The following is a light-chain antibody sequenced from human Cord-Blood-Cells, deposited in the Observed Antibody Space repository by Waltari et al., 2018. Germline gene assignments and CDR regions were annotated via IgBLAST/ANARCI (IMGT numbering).Light chain of an antibody. Sequence: DIQMTQYPSTLSASVGDRVTITCRASQSISSWLAWYQQKPGKAPKLLIYKASSLESGVPSRSSGSGSGTEFTLTISSLQPDDFATYYCQQYNSYSPYSFGQGTKLEIK. CDR1: QSISSW. CDR2: KAS. J-gene: IGKJ2*03. CDR3: QQYNSYSPYS. V-gene: IGKV1-5*03.